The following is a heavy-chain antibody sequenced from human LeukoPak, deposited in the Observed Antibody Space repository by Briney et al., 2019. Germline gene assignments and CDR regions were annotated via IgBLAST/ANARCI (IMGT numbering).Heavy chain of an antibody. V-gene: IGHV4-39*01. D-gene: IGHD5-18*01. CDR2: IFYSGNT. Sequence: PSETLSLTCTVSGGSINSSSYYWGWIRQPPGKGLEWIGSIFYSGNTYDNPSLKSRVTISVDTSKNQFSLKLSSVTAADTAVYYCARHKQGYSYGSHYYYYYMDVWGKGTTVTISS. J-gene: IGHJ6*03. CDR1: GGSINSSSYY. CDR3: ARHKQGYSYGSHYYYYYMDV.